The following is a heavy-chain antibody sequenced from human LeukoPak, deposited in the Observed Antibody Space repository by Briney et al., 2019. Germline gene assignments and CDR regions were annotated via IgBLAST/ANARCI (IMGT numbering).Heavy chain of an antibody. CDR3: TRGVAISTSGWYDTFDY. CDR1: GFTFRDYA. CDR2: ISTDGSRI. D-gene: IGHD6-19*01. J-gene: IGHJ4*02. V-gene: IGHV3-64*02. Sequence: PGGALRLSCAASGFTFRDYAMYWVRQAPGKGLEYVSLISTDGSRIYYAGSVNGRFTISRDNSNNTLYLQMGSLRAEDMAFYYCTRGVAISTSGWYDTFDYWGQGALVTVSS.